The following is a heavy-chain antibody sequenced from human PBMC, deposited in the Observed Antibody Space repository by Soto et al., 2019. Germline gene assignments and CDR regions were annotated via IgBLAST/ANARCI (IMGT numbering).Heavy chain of an antibody. D-gene: IGHD5-12*01. CDR2: ISYDGSNK. CDR1: GFTFSSYA. CDR3: ATGLPGSVTDDY. V-gene: IGHV3-30-3*01. J-gene: IGHJ4*02. Sequence: QVQLVESGGGVVQPGRSLRLSCAASGFTFSSYAMHWVRQAPGKGLEWVAVISYDGSNKYYADSVKGRFTISRDNSKNTRYLQMNSLRAEDTAVYYCATGLPGSVTDDYWGQGTLVTVSS.